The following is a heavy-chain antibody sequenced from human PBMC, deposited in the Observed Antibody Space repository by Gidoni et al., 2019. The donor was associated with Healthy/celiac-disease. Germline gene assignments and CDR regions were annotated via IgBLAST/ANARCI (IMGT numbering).Heavy chain of an antibody. D-gene: IGHD3-3*01. Sequence: QVQLQESGPGLVKPSQTLSLTCTVSGGSISSGSYYWSWIRQPAGKGLEWIGSIYTSGSTNYNPSLKSRVTISVDTSKNQFSLKLSSVTAADTAVYYCARGSFTIFGVVPFDYWGQGTLVTVSS. CDR1: GGSISSGSYY. J-gene: IGHJ4*02. V-gene: IGHV4-61*02. CDR2: IYTSGST. CDR3: ARGSFTIFGVVPFDY.